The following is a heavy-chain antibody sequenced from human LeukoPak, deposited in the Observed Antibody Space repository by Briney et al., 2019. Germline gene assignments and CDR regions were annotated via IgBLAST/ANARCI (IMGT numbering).Heavy chain of an antibody. CDR1: GFTFSSYS. J-gene: IGHJ1*01. V-gene: IGHV3-48*01. CDR3: AREILD. Sequence: GGSLRLSCAASGFTFSSYSMNWVRQAPGKGLEWVSYISSSSTIYYADSVKGRFTISRGNAKNSLYLQMNSLRAEDTAVYYCAREILDWGQGTLVTVSS. CDR2: ISSSSTI.